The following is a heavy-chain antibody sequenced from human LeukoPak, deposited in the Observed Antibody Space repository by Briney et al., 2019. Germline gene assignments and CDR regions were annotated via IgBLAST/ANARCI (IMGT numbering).Heavy chain of an antibody. CDR1: GFTFSSYA. D-gene: IGHD2-15*01. Sequence: GGSLRLSCAASGFTFSSYAMSWVRQAPGKGLEWVSAISSSSSYIYYADSVKGRFTISRDNAKNSLYLQMNSLRAEDTAVYYCARALSSSGIAVVVVATQDAFDIWGQGTMVTVSS. J-gene: IGHJ3*02. V-gene: IGHV3-21*04. CDR3: ARALSSSGIAVVVVATQDAFDI. CDR2: ISSSSSYI.